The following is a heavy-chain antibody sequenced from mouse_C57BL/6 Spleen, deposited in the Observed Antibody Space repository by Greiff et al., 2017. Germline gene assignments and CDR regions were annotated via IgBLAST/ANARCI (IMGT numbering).Heavy chain of an antibody. CDR3: ARGVITTVGATGAMDY. V-gene: IGHV1-26*01. J-gene: IGHJ4*01. D-gene: IGHD1-1*01. CDR2: INPNNGGT. Sequence: EVQLQQSGPELVKPGASVKISCKASGYTFTDYYMNWVKQSHGKSLEWIGDINPNNGGTSYNQKFKGKATLTVDKSSSTAYIELRSLTSEDSAVXYCARGVITTVGATGAMDYWGQGTSVTVSS. CDR1: GYTFTDYY.